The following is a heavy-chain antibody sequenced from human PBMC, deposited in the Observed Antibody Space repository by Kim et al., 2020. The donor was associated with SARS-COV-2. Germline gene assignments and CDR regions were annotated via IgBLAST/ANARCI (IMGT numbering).Heavy chain of an antibody. CDR2: INHSGST. Sequence: SETLSLTCAVYGGSFSGYYWSWIRQPPGKGLEWIGEINHSGSTNYNPSLKSRVTISVDTSKNQFSLKLSSVTAADTAVYYCASGVMERWLQLLAFDIWGQGTMVTVSS. CDR1: GGSFSGYY. CDR3: ASGVMERWLQLLAFDI. J-gene: IGHJ3*02. D-gene: IGHD5-12*01. V-gene: IGHV4-34*01.